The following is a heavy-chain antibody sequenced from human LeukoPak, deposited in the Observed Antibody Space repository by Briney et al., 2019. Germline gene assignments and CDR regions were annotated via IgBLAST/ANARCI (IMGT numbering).Heavy chain of an antibody. J-gene: IGHJ4*02. Sequence: GASVKVSCKASGYTFTSYGISWVRQAPGQGLEWMGWISAYNGNTNYAQKLQGRVTMTTDTSTSTAYMELRSLRSDDTAVYYCARDLKRQGSGYYFGYDYWGQGTLVTVSS. D-gene: IGHD3-22*01. V-gene: IGHV1-18*01. CDR3: ARDLKRQGSGYYFGYDY. CDR1: GYTFTSYG. CDR2: ISAYNGNT.